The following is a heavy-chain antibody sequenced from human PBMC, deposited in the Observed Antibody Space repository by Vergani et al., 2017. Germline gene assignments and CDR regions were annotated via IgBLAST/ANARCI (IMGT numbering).Heavy chain of an antibody. CDR3: AREYCSSTSCYNSGANWFDP. J-gene: IGHJ5*02. CDR2: INHSGST. Sequence: QVQLQESGPGLVKPSETLSLTCTVYGGSFSGYYWSWIRQPPGKGLEWIGEINHSGSTNYNPSLKSRVTISVDTSKNQFSLKLSSVTAADTAVYYCAREYCSSTSCYNSGANWFDPWGQGTLVTVSS. D-gene: IGHD2-2*02. CDR1: GGSFSGYY. V-gene: IGHV4-34*01.